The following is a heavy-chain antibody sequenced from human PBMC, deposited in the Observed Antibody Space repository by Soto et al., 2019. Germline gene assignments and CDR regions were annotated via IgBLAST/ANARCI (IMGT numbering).Heavy chain of an antibody. D-gene: IGHD1-26*01. V-gene: IGHV4-59*01. J-gene: IGHJ6*02. CDR1: GVSISSYY. CDR2: IYYSGST. CDR3: AREKVVGAEKESYYYGMDV. Sequence: PSGTLSLTCTASGVSISSYYWNWVRQAPGKGLEWIGYIYYSGSTNYNPSLKRRNTTSVDTSKNPFSMKKSTVTASETAVYFCAREKVVGAEKESYYYGMDVWGQGTTVTVSS.